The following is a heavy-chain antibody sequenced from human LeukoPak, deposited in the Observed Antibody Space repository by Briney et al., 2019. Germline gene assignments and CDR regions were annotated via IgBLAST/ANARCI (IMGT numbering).Heavy chain of an antibody. CDR3: ARRKGYSSSSGGAFDI. CDR2: IIPIFGTA. J-gene: IGHJ3*02. D-gene: IGHD6-6*01. Sequence: SVKVSCKAYGYTFTSYGISWVRQAPGQGLEWMGGIIPIFGTANYAQKFQGRVTITADESTSTAYMELSSLRSEDTAVYYCARRKGYSSSSGGAFDIWGQGTMVTVSS. V-gene: IGHV1-69*13. CDR1: GYTFTSYG.